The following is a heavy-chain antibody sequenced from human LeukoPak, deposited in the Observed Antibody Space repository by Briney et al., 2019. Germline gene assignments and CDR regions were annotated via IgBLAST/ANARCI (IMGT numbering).Heavy chain of an antibody. CDR2: INAGNGNT. CDR1: GYTFTSYA. CDR3: ASSPPLGRSSGRARHLYFDY. Sequence: ASVKVSCKASGYTFTSYAMHWVRQAPGQRLEWMGWINAGNGNTKYSQKFQGRVTITRDTSASTAYMELSSLRSEDTAVYYCASSPPLGRSSGRARHLYFDYWGQGTLVTVSS. D-gene: IGHD6-19*01. J-gene: IGHJ4*02. V-gene: IGHV1-3*01.